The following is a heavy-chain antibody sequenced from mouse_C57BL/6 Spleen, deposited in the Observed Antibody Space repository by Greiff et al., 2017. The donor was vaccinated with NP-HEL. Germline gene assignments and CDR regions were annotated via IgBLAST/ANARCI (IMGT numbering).Heavy chain of an antibody. J-gene: IGHJ4*01. V-gene: IGHV1-62-2*01. CDR1: GYTFTEYT. CDR2: FYPGSGSI. Sequence: QVQLQQSGAELVKPGASVKLSCKASGYTFTEYTIHWVKQRSGQGLEWIGWFYPGSGSIKYNEKFKDKATLTADKSSSTVYMELSRLTSEDSAVYFCARHGPHSNYVDYYAMDYWGQGTSVTVSS. D-gene: IGHD2-5*01. CDR3: ARHGPHSNYVDYYAMDY.